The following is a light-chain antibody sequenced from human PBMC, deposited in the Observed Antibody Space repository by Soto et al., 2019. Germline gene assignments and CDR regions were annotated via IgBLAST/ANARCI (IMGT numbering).Light chain of an antibody. Sequence: EMVLTQSPGTLSLSPGERATLSCRASQSVSSSYLAWYQQKPGQAPRVLIYGASRRATGIPDRFSGRESGTDFTLTITTLEPEDSAVYFCQQYASSPYTFGQGTKVEIK. V-gene: IGKV3-20*01. CDR1: QSVSSSY. CDR2: GAS. CDR3: QQYASSPYT. J-gene: IGKJ2*01.